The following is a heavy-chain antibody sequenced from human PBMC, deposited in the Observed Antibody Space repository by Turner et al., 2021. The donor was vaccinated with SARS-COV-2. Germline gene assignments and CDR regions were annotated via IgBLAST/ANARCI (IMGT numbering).Heavy chain of an antibody. Sequence: QLQLVESGGGVVQPGGSLRLSCAASGFTFSSYGMLWVRQAPGKGLEGVEVIGYDGSNKYYADSVKGRFTISRDNSKNTLYQQMNSLRAEDTAVYYCARDIGLGDAIVTWFDPWGQGTLVTVSS. V-gene: IGHV3-33*01. CDR3: ARDIGLGDAIVTWFDP. CDR2: IGYDGSNK. D-gene: IGHD3-16*01. J-gene: IGHJ5*02. CDR1: GFTFSSYG.